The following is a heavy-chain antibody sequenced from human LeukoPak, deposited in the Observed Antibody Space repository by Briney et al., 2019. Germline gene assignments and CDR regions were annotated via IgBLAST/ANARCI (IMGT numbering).Heavy chain of an antibody. V-gene: IGHV3-53*05. J-gene: IGHJ4*02. D-gene: IGHD1-14*01. CDR2: IYSSGST. Sequence: PGGSLRLSCAASGFTFSTYAMSWVRQAPGKGLEWVSVIYSSGSTYYADSVKGRFTISRDNSKNTLYVQMNSLRSEDTAVYYCATAFAGNLVDDWGQGTLVTVSS. CDR1: GFTFSTYA. CDR3: ATAFAGNLVDD.